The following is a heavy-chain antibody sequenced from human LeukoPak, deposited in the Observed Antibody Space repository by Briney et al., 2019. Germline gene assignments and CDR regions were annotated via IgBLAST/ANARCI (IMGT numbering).Heavy chain of an antibody. V-gene: IGHV3-23*01. Sequence: GGSLRLSCVASGFTFSSYTMSCVRQAPGKGLEWVSAISGSGGSTYYADSVKGRFTISRDNSKNTLYLQMNSLRAEDTAVYYCAKDRGSSSSRGRAFDIWGQGTMVTVSS. D-gene: IGHD6-13*01. CDR1: GFTFSSYT. J-gene: IGHJ3*02. CDR3: AKDRGSSSSRGRAFDI. CDR2: ISGSGGST.